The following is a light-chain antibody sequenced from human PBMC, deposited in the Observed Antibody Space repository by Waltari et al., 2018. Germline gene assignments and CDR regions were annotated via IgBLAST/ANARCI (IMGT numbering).Light chain of an antibody. CDR3: QQCYSTPLT. J-gene: IGKJ4*01. V-gene: IGKV1-39*01. Sequence: DIQMTQSPSSLSASVGDRVTITCRASQSISSYLNWYQQKPGKAPKLLIYAASSLQSGVPSRFSGSGSGTDFTLTISSLQPEDFATCYGQQCYSTPLTFGGGTKVEIK. CDR2: AAS. CDR1: QSISSY.